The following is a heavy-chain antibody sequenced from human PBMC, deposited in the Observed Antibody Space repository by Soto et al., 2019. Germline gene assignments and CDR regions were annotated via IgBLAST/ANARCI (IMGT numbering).Heavy chain of an antibody. Sequence: QVQLVQSGAEVKKPGSSVKVSCKASGGTFSSYAITWVRQAPGQGLEWMGGIIPIFGTASYAQKFQGRVTITADESTSTAYMELSSLRSEDTAVYYCARDRGPSSGSYPYWFDPWGQGTLVTVSS. J-gene: IGHJ5*02. CDR2: IIPIFGTA. CDR3: ARDRGPSSGSYPYWFDP. CDR1: GGTFSSYA. D-gene: IGHD3-22*01. V-gene: IGHV1-69*12.